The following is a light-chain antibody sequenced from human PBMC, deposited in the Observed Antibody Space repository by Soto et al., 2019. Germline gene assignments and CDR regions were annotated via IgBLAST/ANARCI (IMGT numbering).Light chain of an antibody. CDR3: TSYTSSSTYV. CDR2: EVN. V-gene: IGLV2-14*01. CDR1: SSDVGDYNY. Sequence: ALTQPASVSGSPGQSITISCTGASSDVGDYNYVSWYQHHPGKAPKLLIYEVNNRPSGVSDRFSGSKSGNVASLTISWLQAEEEADYYCTSYTSSSTYVFGPGTKVTVL. J-gene: IGLJ1*01.